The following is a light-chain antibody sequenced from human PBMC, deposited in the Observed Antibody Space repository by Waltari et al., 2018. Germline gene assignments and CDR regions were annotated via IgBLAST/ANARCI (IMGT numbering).Light chain of an antibody. V-gene: IGLV3-19*01. Sequence: SSELTHDPAVSVALGQTVRITCWGDSVSSYSTTWYQQKAGQAPILVIYGQNNRPSGIPDRFSGSYSGRTASLTITGAQAEDEADYYCSSRDSGAHRHVFGTGTKVTVL. CDR3: SSRDSGAHRHV. CDR2: GQN. J-gene: IGLJ1*01. CDR1: SVSSYS.